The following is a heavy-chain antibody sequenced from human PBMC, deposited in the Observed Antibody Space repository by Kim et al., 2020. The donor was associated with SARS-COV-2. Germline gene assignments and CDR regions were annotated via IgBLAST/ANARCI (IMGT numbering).Heavy chain of an antibody. CDR2: IYSGGST. CDR3: ARDPLKDYGSGSY. CDR1: GFTVSSNY. V-gene: IGHV3-66*01. Sequence: GGSRRLSCAASGFTVSSNYISWVRQAPGKGMEWVSVIYSGGSTYHADSVKGRFTISRDNSKNTLYLQRNSLRAEDTAVYYCARDPLKDYGSGSYWGQGTLVTVSS. D-gene: IGHD3-10*01. J-gene: IGHJ4*02.